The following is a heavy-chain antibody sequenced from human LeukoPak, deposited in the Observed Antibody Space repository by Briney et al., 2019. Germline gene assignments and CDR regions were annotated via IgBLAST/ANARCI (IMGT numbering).Heavy chain of an antibody. D-gene: IGHD2-15*01. V-gene: IGHV3-23*01. CDR1: GFTFSSYA. CDR3: AKVGTATFDY. Sequence: QTGGSLRLSCAASGFTFSSYAMSWVRQAPGKGLEWVSAISGSGGSTYYADSVKSRLTISRDNSKNTLYLQMNSLRAEDTAVYYCAKVGTATFDYWGQGTLVTVSS. CDR2: ISGSGGST. J-gene: IGHJ4*02.